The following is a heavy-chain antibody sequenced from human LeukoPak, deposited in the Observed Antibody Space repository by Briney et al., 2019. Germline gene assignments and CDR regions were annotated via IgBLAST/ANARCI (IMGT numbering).Heavy chain of an antibody. J-gene: IGHJ3*02. CDR2: ISAYNGNT. V-gene: IGHV1-18*01. Sequence: ASVKVSCKASGYTFTSYGISWVRQAPGQGLEWMGWISAYNGNTNYAQKLQGRVTMTTDTSTSTAYMELRSLGSEDTAVYYCARVESWEHSGSSQDAFDIWGQGTKVTVSS. CDR1: GYTFTSYG. D-gene: IGHD1-26*01. CDR3: ARVESWEHSGSSQDAFDI.